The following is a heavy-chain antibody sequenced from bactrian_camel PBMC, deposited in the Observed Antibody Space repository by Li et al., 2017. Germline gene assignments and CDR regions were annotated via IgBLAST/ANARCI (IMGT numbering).Heavy chain of an antibody. CDR1: GFAFSDVA. J-gene: IGHJ4*01. CDR3: AKGGPGTIWLTAP. Sequence: EVQLVESGGGLVQPGESLTLSCIGSGFAFSDVAMSWLRQAPGKRLEWISQISHDGEMPWYAGSVKGRFTISRDNSKNTLYLQLNSLKTEDTAMYYCAKGGPGTIWLTAPRGQGTQVTVS. V-gene: IGHV3-1*01. D-gene: IGHD1*01. CDR2: ISHDGEMP.